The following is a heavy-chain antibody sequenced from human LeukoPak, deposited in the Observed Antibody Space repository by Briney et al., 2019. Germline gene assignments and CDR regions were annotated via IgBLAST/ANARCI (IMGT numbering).Heavy chain of an antibody. CDR2: INPNSGNT. V-gene: IGHV1-8*01. CDR1: GYTFTSYD. D-gene: IGHD4-17*01. CDR3: TSWHSTVATYFDY. J-gene: IGHJ4*02. Sequence: AASVKVSCKASGYTFTSYDINWVRQATGQGLEWMGWINPNSGNTGYAQKFQGRVSMTRNTSISTVYMELSSLRSEDTAVYYCTSWHSTVATYFDYWGQGTLVTVSS.